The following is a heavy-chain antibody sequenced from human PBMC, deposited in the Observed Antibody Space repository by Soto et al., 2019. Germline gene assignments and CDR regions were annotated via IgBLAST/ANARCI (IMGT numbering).Heavy chain of an antibody. CDR3: AKVRPTYYYDSSGYYGMDV. V-gene: IGHV3-30*18. Sequence: HPGGSLRLSCAASGFTFSSYGMHWVRQAPGKGLEWVAVISYDGSNKYYADSVKGRFTISRDNSKNTLYLQMNSLRAEDTAVYYCAKVRPTYYYDSSGYYGMDVWGQGTTVTLSS. CDR2: ISYDGSNK. CDR1: GFTFSSYG. D-gene: IGHD3-22*01. J-gene: IGHJ6*02.